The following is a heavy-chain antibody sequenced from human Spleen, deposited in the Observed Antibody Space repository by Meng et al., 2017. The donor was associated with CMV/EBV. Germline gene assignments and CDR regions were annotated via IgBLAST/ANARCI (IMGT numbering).Heavy chain of an antibody. CDR1: GGTFSSYA. CDR2: IIPIFGTA. CDR3: ARDLYCSSTSCLNWFDP. J-gene: IGHJ5*02. Sequence: SVKVSCKASGGTFSSYAISWVRQAPGQGLEWMGGIIPIFGTANYAQKLQGRVTMTTDTSTSTAYMELRSLRSDDTAVYYCARDLYCSSTSCLNWFDPWGQGTLVTVSS. V-gene: IGHV1-69*05. D-gene: IGHD2-2*01.